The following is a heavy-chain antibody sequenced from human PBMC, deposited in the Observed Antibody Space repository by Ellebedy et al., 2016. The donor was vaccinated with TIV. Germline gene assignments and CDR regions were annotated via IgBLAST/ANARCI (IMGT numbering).Heavy chain of an antibody. CDR1: GFTFSGFG. CDR3: AKDQRLLWFGEFDY. J-gene: IGHJ4*02. D-gene: IGHD3-10*01. CDR2: ISYDGSNK. V-gene: IGHV3-30*18. Sequence: PGGSLRLSCAASGFTFSGFGMHWVRQAPGKGLEWVAVISYDGSNKFYADSVKGRFTVSRDNSKTTLSLQMNSLSAEDTAIYYCAKDQRLLWFGEFDYWGQGTLVTVSS.